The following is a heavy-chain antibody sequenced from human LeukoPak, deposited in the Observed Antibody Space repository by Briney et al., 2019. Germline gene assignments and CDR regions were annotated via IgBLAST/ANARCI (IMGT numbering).Heavy chain of an antibody. CDR3: ARQSTGSYYSPSDY. CDR2: ISAYNGNT. D-gene: IGHD1-26*01. V-gene: IGHV1-18*01. Sequence: ASVKVSCKASGYTFTSNGISWVRQAPGQELEWMVWISAYNGNTKYAQNLQGRVTTTTDTFTSTAYMELRSLRSDDTAMYYCARQSTGSYYSPSDYWGQGTLVTVSS. J-gene: IGHJ4*02. CDR1: GYTFTSNG.